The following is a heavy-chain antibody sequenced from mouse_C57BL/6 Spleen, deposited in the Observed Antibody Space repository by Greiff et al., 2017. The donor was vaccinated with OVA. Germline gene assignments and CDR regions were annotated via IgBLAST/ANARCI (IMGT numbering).Heavy chain of an antibody. CDR3: ASYSNYEDVDY. Sequence: QVQLQQQPGTELVKPGASVKLSCKASGYTFTSYWMHWVKQRPGQGLEWIGNINPSNGGTNYNEKFKSKATLTVDKSSSTAYMQLSSLTSEDSAVYYCASYSNYEDVDYWGQGTTLTVSS. V-gene: IGHV1-53*01. D-gene: IGHD2-5*01. CDR2: INPSNGGT. J-gene: IGHJ2*01. CDR1: GYTFTSYW.